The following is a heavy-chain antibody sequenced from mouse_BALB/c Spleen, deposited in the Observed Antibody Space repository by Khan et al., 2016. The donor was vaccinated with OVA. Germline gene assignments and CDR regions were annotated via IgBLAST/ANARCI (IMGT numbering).Heavy chain of an antibody. CDR2: IWGDGST. Sequence: QVQLKESGPGLVAPSQSLSITCTVSGFSLTGYGVNWVRQPPGKGLEWLGMIWGDGSTDYNSALISRLSISKDNSKSQVFLKMKSLQTDDTARYYCARAYYGNYREAMDYWGQGTSVTVSS. CDR3: ARAYYGNYREAMDY. J-gene: IGHJ4*01. CDR1: GFSLTGYG. V-gene: IGHV2-6-7*01. D-gene: IGHD2-10*01.